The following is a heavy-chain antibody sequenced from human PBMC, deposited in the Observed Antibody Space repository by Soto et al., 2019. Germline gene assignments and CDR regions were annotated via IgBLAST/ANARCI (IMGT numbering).Heavy chain of an antibody. CDR2: ISYDGSNK. Sequence: GGSLRLSCAASGFTFGSYAMHWVRQAPGKGLEWVAVISYDGSNKYYADSVKGRFTISRDNSKNTLYLQMNSLRAEDTAVYYCATALYASAPPRLFDPWGQGTLVTVSS. D-gene: IGHD2-2*01. CDR3: ATALYASAPPRLFDP. V-gene: IGHV3-30-3*01. J-gene: IGHJ5*02. CDR1: GFTFGSYA.